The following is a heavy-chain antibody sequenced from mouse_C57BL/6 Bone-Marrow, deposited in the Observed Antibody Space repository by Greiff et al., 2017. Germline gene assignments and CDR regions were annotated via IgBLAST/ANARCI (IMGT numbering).Heavy chain of an antibody. CDR3: ARKSELGPYYYAMDY. D-gene: IGHD4-1*01. V-gene: IGHV8-8*01. CDR1: GFSLSTFGLG. CDR2: IWWDDDM. J-gene: IGHJ4*01. Sequence: QVTLKVSGPGILQPSQTLCLTCSFSGFSLSTFGLGVGWIRQPSGKGLEWLAHIWWDDDMSYNPALKSRLTISKDTSKNQVFLKIANVETADTATYYSARKSELGPYYYAMDYWGQGTSVTVSS.